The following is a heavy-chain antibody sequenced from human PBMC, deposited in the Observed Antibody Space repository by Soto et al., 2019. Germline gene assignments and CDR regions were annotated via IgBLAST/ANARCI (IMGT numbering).Heavy chain of an antibody. CDR1: GGSISSYY. V-gene: IGHV4-59*01. Sequence: SETLSLTCTVSGGSISSYYWSWIRQPPGKXLEWIGYIYYSGSTNYNPSLKSRVTISVDTSKNQFSLKLSSVTAADTAVYYCARAGYSSSWSGSDYYYGMDVWGQGTTVTVSS. CDR3: ARAGYSSSWSGSDYYYGMDV. CDR2: IYYSGST. D-gene: IGHD6-13*01. J-gene: IGHJ6*02.